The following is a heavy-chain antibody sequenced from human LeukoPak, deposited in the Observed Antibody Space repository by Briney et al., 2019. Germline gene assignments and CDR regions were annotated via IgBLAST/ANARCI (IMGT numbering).Heavy chain of an antibody. J-gene: IGHJ6*02. CDR1: GYTLTELS. Sequence: ASVKVSCMVSGYTLTELSMHWVRQAPGKGLEWMGGFDPEDGETIYAQKFQGRVTMTEDTSTDTAYMELSSLRSEDTAVYYCAAKLGYSSSWYPYGMDVWGQGTTVTVSS. D-gene: IGHD6-13*01. CDR2: FDPEDGET. CDR3: AAKLGYSSSWYPYGMDV. V-gene: IGHV1-24*01.